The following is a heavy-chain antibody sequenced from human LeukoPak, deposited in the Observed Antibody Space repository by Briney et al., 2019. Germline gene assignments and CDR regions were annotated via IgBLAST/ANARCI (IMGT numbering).Heavy chain of an antibody. CDR1: GFTFSSYA. CDR3: AKNDGEPYDILTGYYPDY. V-gene: IGHV3-23*01. Sequence: GGSLRLSCAASGFTFSSYAMSWVRQASGKGLEWVSAISGSGGSTYYADSVKGRFTISRDNSKNTLYLQMNSLRAEDTAVYYCAKNDGEPYDILTGYYPDYWGQGTLVTVSS. D-gene: IGHD3-9*01. CDR2: ISGSGGST. J-gene: IGHJ4*02.